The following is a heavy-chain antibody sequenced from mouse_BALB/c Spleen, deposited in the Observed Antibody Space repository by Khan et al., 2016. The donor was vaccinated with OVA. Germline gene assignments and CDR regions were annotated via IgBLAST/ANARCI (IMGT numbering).Heavy chain of an antibody. D-gene: IGHD2-14*01. CDR3: VRDGAYHRNDGWFAF. Sequence: QVQLKQSGAELARPGASVKMSCKASGYTFTSYTIPWIKLRPKQGLEWIGYINPSNGYTNYNQKFKDKATLTADKSSTTAYMQLSSLTSDDSAVYNCVRDGAYHRNDGWFAFWGQGTLVTVSA. CDR1: GYTFTSYT. J-gene: IGHJ3*01. CDR2: INPSNGYT. V-gene: IGHV1-4*01.